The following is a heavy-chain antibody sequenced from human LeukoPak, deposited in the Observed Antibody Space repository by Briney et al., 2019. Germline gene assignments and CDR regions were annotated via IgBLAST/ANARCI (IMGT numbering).Heavy chain of an antibody. D-gene: IGHD3-16*01. V-gene: IGHV1-2*02. CDR1: GYTFTAYY. CDR2: INPNIGDT. Sequence: ASVKVSCKASGYTFTAYYMHWVRQAPGQGLEWMGWINPNIGDTNYAQKFQGRVTMTRDTSISTAYMEFSRLNFDGTAVYYCARVNDYVWGSFRYWGQGTLVTVSS. J-gene: IGHJ4*02. CDR3: ARVNDYVWGSFRY.